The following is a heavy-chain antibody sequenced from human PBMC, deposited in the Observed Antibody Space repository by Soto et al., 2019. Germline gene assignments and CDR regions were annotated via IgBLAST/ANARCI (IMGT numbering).Heavy chain of an antibody. CDR1: GFTFSVYA. J-gene: IGHJ4*02. CDR2: ISGNGGST. D-gene: IGHD6-6*01. V-gene: IGHV3-23*01. CDR3: AKDRTFGPPLVRFDS. Sequence: GGSLRLSCGASGFTFSVYAMTWVRQDPGKGLEWVSAISGNGGSTYYADSVKGRFTISRDNSKSTLHLQMNSLRVEDTAVYYCAKDRTFGPPLVRFDSWGQGTLVTVSS.